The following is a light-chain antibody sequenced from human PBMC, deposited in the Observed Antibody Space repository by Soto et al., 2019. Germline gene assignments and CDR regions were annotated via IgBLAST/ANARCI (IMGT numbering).Light chain of an antibody. J-gene: IGLJ2*01. CDR3: AAWDESLNGHGV. CDR1: SSDVGGYNY. V-gene: IGLV2-14*01. CDR2: EVS. Sequence: QSPLTQPASVSGSPGQSITISCTGTSSDVGGYNYVSWYQQHPGKAPKLMIYEVSNRPSGVSNRFSGSKSGNTASLTISGLQAEDEADYYCAAWDESLNGHGVCGGGNKVTVL.